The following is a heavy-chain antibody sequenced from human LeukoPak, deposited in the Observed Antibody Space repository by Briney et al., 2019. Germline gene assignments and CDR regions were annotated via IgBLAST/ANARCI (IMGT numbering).Heavy chain of an antibody. J-gene: IGHJ6*02. D-gene: IGHD3-22*01. CDR1: GGSISSYY. CDR3: ARDDYYDSSGYPHSYYYYGMDV. V-gene: IGHV4-4*07. CDR2: IYTSGST. Sequence: SETLSLTCTVSGGSISSYYWSWIRQPAGKGLEWIGRIYTSGSTNSNPSLKSRVTMSVDTSKNQFSLKLSSVTAADTAVYYCARDDYYDSSGYPHSYYYYGMDVWGQGTTVTVSS.